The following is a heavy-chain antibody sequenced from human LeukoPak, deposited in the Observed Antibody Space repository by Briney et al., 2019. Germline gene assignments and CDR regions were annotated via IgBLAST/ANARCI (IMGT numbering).Heavy chain of an antibody. CDR1: GFTLSDYW. CDR3: ATDRKVGTWDPRFNY. J-gene: IGHJ4*02. Sequence: GGSLRLSCSASGFTLSDYWMMWVRQAPGKGLEWVGNIRQDDSEKNYVDSVKGRFTISRDNAKSSLYLQMNSLRAEDTAIYYCATDRKVGTWDPRFNYWGQGTLVTVSS. CDR2: IRQDDSEK. D-gene: IGHD4-23*01. V-gene: IGHV3-7*01.